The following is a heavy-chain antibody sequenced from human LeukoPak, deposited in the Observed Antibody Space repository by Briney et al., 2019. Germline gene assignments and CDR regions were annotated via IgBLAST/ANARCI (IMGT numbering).Heavy chain of an antibody. CDR3: ARTNSTMILTT. V-gene: IGHV1-18*01. J-gene: IGHJ5*02. D-gene: IGHD3/OR15-3a*01. CDR2: ISAYNGNT. CDR1: GYTLTSYG. Sequence: ASVKVSCTASGYTLTSYGISWVRQAPGQGLEWMGWISAYNGNTNYAQKLQGRVTMTTDTSTSTAYMELRSLRSDDTAVYYCARTNSTMILTTWGQGTLVTVSS.